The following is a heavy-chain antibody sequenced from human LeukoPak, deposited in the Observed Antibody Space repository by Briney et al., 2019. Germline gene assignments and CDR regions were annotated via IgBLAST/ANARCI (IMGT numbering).Heavy chain of an antibody. CDR1: GGSISSGSYY. Sequence: SQTLSLTCTVSGGSISSGSYYWSWIRQPAGKGLEWIGRIYTSGSTNYNPSLKSRVTISVDASKNQFSLKLSSVTAADTAVYYCAREGSGSYGWYFDYWVQGTLVTVSS. CDR3: AREGSGSYGWYFDY. CDR2: IYTSGST. V-gene: IGHV4-61*02. J-gene: IGHJ4*02. D-gene: IGHD1-26*01.